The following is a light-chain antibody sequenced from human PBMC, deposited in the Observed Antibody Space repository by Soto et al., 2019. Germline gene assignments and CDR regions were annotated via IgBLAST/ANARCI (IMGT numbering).Light chain of an antibody. CDR3: QQRSNWPPLIS. V-gene: IGKV3-11*01. Sequence: IVLTQFPDTLPFSPGERATLSSRASQSVTTYLAWYQQKPGQAPRLLIYDASNRATGIPARFSGSGSGTDFTLTISSLEPEDFAVYYCQQRSNWPPLISFGQGTRLEIK. CDR1: QSVTTY. CDR2: DAS. J-gene: IGKJ5*01.